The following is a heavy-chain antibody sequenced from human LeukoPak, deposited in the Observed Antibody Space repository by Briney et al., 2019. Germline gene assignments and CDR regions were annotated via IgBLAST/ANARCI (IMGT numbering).Heavy chain of an antibody. CDR3: ARVWELSFDH. CDR2: SEEWVAISYSGGTSGGTS. Sequence: GGSLRLSCAASGFSVSNYEMNWVRQAPGKGLEWVAISYSEEWVAISYSGGTSGGTSQYAESVKGRFTISRDNSRNTLSLQMNSLRAEDTALYYCARVWELSFDHWGQGTLVTVSS. CDR1: GFSVSNYE. D-gene: IGHD1-26*01. V-gene: IGHV3-NL1*01. J-gene: IGHJ4*02.